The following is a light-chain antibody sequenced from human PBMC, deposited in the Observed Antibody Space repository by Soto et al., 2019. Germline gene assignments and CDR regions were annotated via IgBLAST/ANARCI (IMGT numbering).Light chain of an antibody. V-gene: IGKV1-39*01. CDR1: QSINNY. CDR3: EQSYSTRD. Sequence: DIQMTQSPSSLSASVGDRVTITCRATQSINNYLNWYQQKPGKAPTLLIYTTSTLQSGVPSWFSGSGSGTALTLNISSLQAEDFATYYCEQSYSTRDLGTGTKVDI. J-gene: IGKJ3*01. CDR2: TTS.